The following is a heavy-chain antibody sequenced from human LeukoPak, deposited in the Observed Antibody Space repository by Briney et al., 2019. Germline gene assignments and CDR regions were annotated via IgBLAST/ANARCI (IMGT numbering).Heavy chain of an antibody. D-gene: IGHD4-17*01. V-gene: IGHV3-23*01. CDR1: GFTFNNYG. J-gene: IGHJ4*02. CDR2: ISGNAAIT. CDR3: AKSRLPTAVTAAFDS. Sequence: GGSLRLSCAASGFTFNNYGMNWVRRAPGKGLEWLSAISGNAAITYYADSVKGRFFISRENFRNPLYREMSSLRADDAAAYYCAKSRLPTAVTAAFDSWGQGTLVIVSS.